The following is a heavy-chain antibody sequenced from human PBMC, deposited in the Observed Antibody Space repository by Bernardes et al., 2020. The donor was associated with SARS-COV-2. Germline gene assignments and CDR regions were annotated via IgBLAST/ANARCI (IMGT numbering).Heavy chain of an antibody. D-gene: IGHD3-16*01. J-gene: IGHJ2*01. CDR2: LNTSGST. CDR3: ARAVWGIWYFDL. Sequence: SETLSLTCAVYGGSLSGSYWNWIRQHPGPGLAWIGELNTSGSTNYNPSLKSRVTISVDTSKNQFSLKLSSVTAADTAVYYCARAVWGIWYFDLWGRGTLVTVAS. CDR1: GGSLSGSY. V-gene: IGHV4-34*01.